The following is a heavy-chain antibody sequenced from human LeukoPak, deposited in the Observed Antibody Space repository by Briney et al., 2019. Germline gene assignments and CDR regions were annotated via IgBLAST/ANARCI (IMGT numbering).Heavy chain of an antibody. J-gene: IGHJ4*02. CDR2: IYYSGST. Sequence: ASETLSLTCTVSGGSISSYYWSWIRQPPGKGLEWIGYIYYSGSTNYNPSLKSRVTISVDTSKNQFSLKLSSVTAADTAVYYCARDVGSPRPYSGYDLRPLLFDYWGQGTLVTVSS. D-gene: IGHD5-12*01. CDR3: ARDVGSPRPYSGYDLRPLLFDY. V-gene: IGHV4-59*01. CDR1: GGSISSYY.